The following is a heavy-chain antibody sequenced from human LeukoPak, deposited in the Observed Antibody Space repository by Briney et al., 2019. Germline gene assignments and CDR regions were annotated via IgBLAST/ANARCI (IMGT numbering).Heavy chain of an antibody. D-gene: IGHD2-8*02. CDR1: GGSISSYY. Sequence: SETLSLTCTVSGGSISSYYWSWVRQPAGKGLEWIGRIYTSGSTNYTPSLKSRVTISVDPSKNQFSLKLSSVTAADTAVYYCARDLVPVYGMDVWGQGTTVTVSS. V-gene: IGHV4-4*07. J-gene: IGHJ6*02. CDR2: IYTSGST. CDR3: ARDLVPVYGMDV.